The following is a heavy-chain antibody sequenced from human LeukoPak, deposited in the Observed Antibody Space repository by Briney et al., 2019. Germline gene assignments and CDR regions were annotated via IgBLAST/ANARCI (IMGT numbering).Heavy chain of an antibody. V-gene: IGHV4-39*07. Sequence: SETLSLTCTVSGGSISSSSYGWGWIRQPPGKGLEWIGSIYYSGSTYYNPSLKSRVTISVDTSKNQFSLKLSSVTAADTAVYYCARAKVSSSWPGWFDPWGQGTLVTVSS. D-gene: IGHD6-13*01. J-gene: IGHJ5*02. CDR2: IYYSGST. CDR1: GGSISSSSYG. CDR3: ARAKVSSSWPGWFDP.